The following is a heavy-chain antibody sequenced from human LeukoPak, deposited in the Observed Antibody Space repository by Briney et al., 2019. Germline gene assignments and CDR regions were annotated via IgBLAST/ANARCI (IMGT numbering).Heavy chain of an antibody. CDR1: GGTFSSYA. CDR3: ARDGSYCGGDCYLRNDAFDI. Sequence: SVKVSCKASGGTFSSYAISWVRQAPGQGLEWMGGIIPIFGTANYAQKFQGRVTITTDESTSTAYMELSSLRSEDTAVYYCARDGSYCGGDCYLRNDAFDIWGQGTMVTVSS. CDR2: IIPIFGTA. D-gene: IGHD2-21*01. V-gene: IGHV1-69*05. J-gene: IGHJ3*02.